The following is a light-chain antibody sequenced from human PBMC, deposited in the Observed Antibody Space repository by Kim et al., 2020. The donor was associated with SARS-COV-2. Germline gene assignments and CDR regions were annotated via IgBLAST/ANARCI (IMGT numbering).Light chain of an antibody. V-gene: IGLV3-19*01. Sequence: ALGQTVSITCQGDSLRSYYANWYQQKPGQAPVLVIYGKNNRPSGIPDRFSGSSSGNTASLTITGAQAEDEADYYCNSRDSSGNHVVFGGGTQLTVL. CDR1: SLRSYY. CDR3: NSRDSSGNHVV. CDR2: GKN. J-gene: IGLJ2*01.